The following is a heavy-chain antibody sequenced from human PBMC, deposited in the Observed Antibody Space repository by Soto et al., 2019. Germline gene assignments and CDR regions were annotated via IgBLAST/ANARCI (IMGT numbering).Heavy chain of an antibody. CDR3: ARGGSGYESNDYYYGMDV. V-gene: IGHV3-66*01. CDR1: GFTVSSNY. Sequence: EVQLVESGGGLVQPGGSLRLSCAASGFTVSSNYMSWVRQAPGKGLEWVSVIYSGGSTYYADSVKGRFTISRDNSKNTLYLQMNSLRAEDTAVYYCARGGSGYESNDYYYGMDVWGQGTTVTVSS. CDR2: IYSGGST. J-gene: IGHJ6*02. D-gene: IGHD5-12*01.